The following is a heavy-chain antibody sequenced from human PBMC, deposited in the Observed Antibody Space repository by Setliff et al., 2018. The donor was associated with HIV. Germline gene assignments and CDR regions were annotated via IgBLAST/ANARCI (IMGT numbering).Heavy chain of an antibody. CDR3: ARQSTVAAAGFDF. D-gene: IGHD6-13*01. Sequence: PSETLSLTCAVYGGSFSGHSWTWIRQPPGKGLEWIGKINRSGSANYNRSLKSRVTMSVDTSKRQFSLKLDSVTAADTAIYYCARQSTVAAAGFDFWGQGTLVTVSS. J-gene: IGHJ4*02. CDR2: INRSGSA. CDR1: GGSFSGHS. V-gene: IGHV4-34*01.